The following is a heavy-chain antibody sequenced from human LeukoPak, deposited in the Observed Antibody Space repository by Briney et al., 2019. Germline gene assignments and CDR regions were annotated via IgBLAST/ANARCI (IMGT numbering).Heavy chain of an antibody. J-gene: IGHJ4*02. Sequence: GGSLRLSCAASGFTFSSYWMHWVRQAPGKGLEWVSAISGSGGSTYYADSVKGRFTISRDNSKNTLYLQMNSLRAEDTAVYYCAKDKRRGYSYGDFDYWGQGTLVTVSS. V-gene: IGHV3-23*01. CDR3: AKDKRRGYSYGDFDY. D-gene: IGHD5-18*01. CDR2: ISGSGGST. CDR1: GFTFSSYW.